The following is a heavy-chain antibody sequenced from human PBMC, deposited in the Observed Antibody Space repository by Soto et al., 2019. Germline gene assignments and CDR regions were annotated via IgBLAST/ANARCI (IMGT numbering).Heavy chain of an antibody. CDR2: INPDGGGT. D-gene: IGHD4-4*01. Sequence: GASVKVSCKASGYTFTSYYMHWVRLAPGQGLVWMGIINPDGGGTSYAQKFQDKIIMTRDTSTSTVYMEMSSLRSEDTAVYYCAVGGNYLSLDVWGQGTTVTVSS. CDR3: AVGGNYLSLDV. J-gene: IGHJ6*02. CDR1: GYTFTSYY. V-gene: IGHV1-46*01.